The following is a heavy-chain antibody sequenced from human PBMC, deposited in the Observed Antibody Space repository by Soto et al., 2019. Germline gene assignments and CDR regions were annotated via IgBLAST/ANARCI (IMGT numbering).Heavy chain of an antibody. Sequence: ASVKVSCKASGYTFTSFGISWVRQAPGKGLEWMGWISAYNGNTNYAQKLQGRVTMTTDTSTSTAYMELRSLRSDDAAVYYCARDPRGSCYSFDNWGQGTMVTVSS. J-gene: IGHJ3*02. CDR3: ARDPRGSCYSFDN. V-gene: IGHV1-18*01. D-gene: IGHD2-15*01. CDR2: ISAYNGNT. CDR1: GYTFTSFG.